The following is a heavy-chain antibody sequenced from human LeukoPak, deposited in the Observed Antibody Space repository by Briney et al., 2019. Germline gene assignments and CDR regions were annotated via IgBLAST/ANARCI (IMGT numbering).Heavy chain of an antibody. CDR2: ISSSSSYI. V-gene: IGHV3-21*01. D-gene: IGHD1-20*01. Sequence: GGSLRLSCAASGFTFSSYAMSWVRQAPGKGLEWVSSISSSSSYIYYADSVKGRFTISRDNAKSSLYLQMNSLRAEDTAVYYCARVKALSGTTTGGMDVWGQGTTVTVSS. J-gene: IGHJ6*02. CDR3: ARVKALSGTTTGGMDV. CDR1: GFTFSSYA.